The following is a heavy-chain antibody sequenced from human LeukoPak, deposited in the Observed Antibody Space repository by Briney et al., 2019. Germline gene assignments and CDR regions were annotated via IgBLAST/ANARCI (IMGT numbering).Heavy chain of an antibody. D-gene: IGHD6-13*01. Sequence: SETLSLTRTVSGGSISSYYWSWVRQPPGKGLEWIGYIYYSGSTNYNPSLKSRVTISVDTSKNQFSLKLSSVTAADTAVYYCARKGIASAVGAFDIWGQGTMVTVSS. CDR2: IYYSGST. J-gene: IGHJ3*02. CDR3: ARKGIASAVGAFDI. CDR1: GGSISSYY. V-gene: IGHV4-59*01.